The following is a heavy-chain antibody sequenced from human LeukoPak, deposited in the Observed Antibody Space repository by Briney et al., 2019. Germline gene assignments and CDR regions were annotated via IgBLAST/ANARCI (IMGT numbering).Heavy chain of an antibody. CDR1: GFTFDDYG. V-gene: IGHV3-20*04. J-gene: IGHJ4*02. CDR3: ARGFRNGPFDC. Sequence: GGSLRLSCEASGFTFDDYGMSWVRHLPGKGLECVSGINRNGDSTDYAGSVKGRFTISRDNAKNSHFLQMNSLRVEDTALYYCARGFRNGPFDCWGQGTLVTVSS. CDR2: INRNGDST. D-gene: IGHD2-8*01.